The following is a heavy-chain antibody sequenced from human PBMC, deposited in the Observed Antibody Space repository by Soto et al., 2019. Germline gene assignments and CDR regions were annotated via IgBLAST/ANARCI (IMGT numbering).Heavy chain of an antibody. CDR3: AKDPNGDYVGAFDI. CDR1: GFTFRNYA. Sequence: EVQLLESGGNLIQPGGSLRLSCAASGFTFRNYAMSWVRQAPGAGLEWVAGISGSGGRTYYADSVKGRFTISRDNSNNALFLQMNSRGAEDTALYYCAKDPNGDYVGAFDIWGRGTMVTVSS. J-gene: IGHJ3*02. CDR2: ISGSGGRT. V-gene: IGHV3-23*01. D-gene: IGHD4-17*01.